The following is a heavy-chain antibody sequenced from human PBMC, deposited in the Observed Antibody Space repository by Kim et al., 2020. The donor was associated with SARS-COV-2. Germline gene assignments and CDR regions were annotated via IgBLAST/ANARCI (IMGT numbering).Heavy chain of an antibody. CDR2: ISGSGGST. CDR1: GFTFSSYA. CDR3: AKDHALTYYYDSSGYYRPLI. D-gene: IGHD3-22*01. Sequence: GGSLRLSCAASGFTFSSYAMSWVRQAPGKGLEWVSAISGSGGSTYYADSVKGRFTISRDNSKNTLYLQMNSLRAEDTAVYYCAKDHALTYYYDSSGYYRPLIWGQGTLVTVSS. J-gene: IGHJ4*02. V-gene: IGHV3-23*01.